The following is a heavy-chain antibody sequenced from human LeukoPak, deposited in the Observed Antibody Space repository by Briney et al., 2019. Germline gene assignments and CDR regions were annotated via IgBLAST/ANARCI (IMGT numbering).Heavy chain of an antibody. J-gene: IGHJ3*02. CDR2: ISSNGGST. CDR1: GFTFSSYA. V-gene: IGHV3-64*01. CDR3: TRHGGRDYYDSSEDAFDI. Sequence: GGSLRLSCAASGFTFSSYAMHWVRQAPGKGLEYVSAISSNGGSTYYANSVKGRFTISRDNSKNTLYLQMGSLRAEDMAVYYCTRHGGRDYYDSSEDAFDIWGQGTMVIVSS. D-gene: IGHD3-22*01.